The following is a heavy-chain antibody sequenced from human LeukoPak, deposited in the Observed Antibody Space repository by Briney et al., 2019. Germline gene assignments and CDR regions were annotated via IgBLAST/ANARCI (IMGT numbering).Heavy chain of an antibody. CDR3: AHSRPDYYSSSWYVVDYYYGMDV. J-gene: IGHJ6*02. CDR2: IYWNDDK. CDR1: GFSLSTSGVG. V-gene: IGHV2-5*01. Sequence: SGPTLVNPTQTLTLTCTFSGFSLSTSGVGVGWIRQPPGKALEWLVLIYWNDDKRYSPSLKSRLTITKDTSKNQVVLTMTNMDPVDTATYYCAHSRPDYYSSSWYVVDYYYGMDVWGQGTTVTVSS. D-gene: IGHD6-13*01.